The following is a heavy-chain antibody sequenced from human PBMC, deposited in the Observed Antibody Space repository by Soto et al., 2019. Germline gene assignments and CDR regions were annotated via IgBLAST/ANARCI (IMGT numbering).Heavy chain of an antibody. V-gene: IGHV4-31*03. CDR3: ARSAVGATKSGFDS. D-gene: IGHD1-26*01. CDR1: GDSINNGGHY. Sequence: QVQLQESGPGLVKPSHTLSLTCNVSGDSINNGGHYWSWIRQPPGKGLEWIGLIYYSGTTYYNPSLKSRVTISVHTSKIQFSLKLNSVTAADTAVYYCARSAVGATKSGFDSWGQGTLVTVSS. CDR2: IYYSGTT. J-gene: IGHJ4*02.